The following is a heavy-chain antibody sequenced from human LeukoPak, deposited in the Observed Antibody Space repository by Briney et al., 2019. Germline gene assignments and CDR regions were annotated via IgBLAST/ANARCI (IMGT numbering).Heavy chain of an antibody. Sequence: GGSLRLSCAASGFTFSSYSMNWVRQAPGKGLEWVSYISSSSPIYYADSVKGRFTISRDNAKNSLYLQMNSLRAEDTAVYYCVRDHHRRLYDTQARDTFDIWGQGTMVTVSS. D-gene: IGHD3-22*01. CDR2: ISSSSPI. CDR1: GFTFSSYS. CDR3: VRDHHRRLYDTQARDTFDI. J-gene: IGHJ3*02. V-gene: IGHV3-48*01.